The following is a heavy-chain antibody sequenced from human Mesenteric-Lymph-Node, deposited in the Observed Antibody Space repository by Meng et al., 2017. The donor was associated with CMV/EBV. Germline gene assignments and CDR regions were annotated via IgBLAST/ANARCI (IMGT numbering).Heavy chain of an antibody. CDR1: GGSMSGYY. J-gene: IGHJ4*02. V-gene: IGHV4-59*12. CDR2: IYYTGAT. Sequence: SETLSLTCTVSGGSMSGYYWSWIRQPPGKGLEWIGYIYYTGATNYNPSLKSRVTISVDTSKTQFSLKLSSVTAADTAVYCCARDCVVPAAIRYFDYWGQGTLVTVSS. CDR3: ARDCVVPAAIRYFDY. D-gene: IGHD2-2*01.